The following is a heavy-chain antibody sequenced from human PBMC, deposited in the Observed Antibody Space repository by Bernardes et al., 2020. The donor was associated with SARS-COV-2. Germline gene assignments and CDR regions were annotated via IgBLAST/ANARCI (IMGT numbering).Heavy chain of an antibody. V-gene: IGHV3-74*01. Sequence: GGSLRLSCAASGFSVSAYWMHWVRQAPGEGLVWVSRINEDGSVINYADSVKGRFTISRDIADNTLYLQMNSLRAEDTAVYYCARDFGGVLGDGEPVLQRWAVALIIIPINECKPLQGLSWG. CDR3: ARDFGGVLGDGEPVLQRWAVALIIIPINECKPLQGLS. D-gene: IGHD2-8*02. CDR2: INEDGSVI. J-gene: IGHJ5*01. CDR1: GFSVSAYW.